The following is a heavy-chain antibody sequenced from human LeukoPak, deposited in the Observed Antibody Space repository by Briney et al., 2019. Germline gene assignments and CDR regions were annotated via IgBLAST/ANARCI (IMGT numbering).Heavy chain of an antibody. D-gene: IGHD3-9*01. Sequence: GGSLRLSCAASGFTFSSYEMNWVRQAPGKGLEWLSYISSGSGTIYYADSVKGRFTISRDNAKNLLYLQMNRLGAEDTAVYYCAREFVLRYFEGYMDVWGKGTTVTVSS. CDR2: ISSGSGTI. J-gene: IGHJ6*03. V-gene: IGHV3-48*03. CDR1: GFTFSSYE. CDR3: AREFVLRYFEGYMDV.